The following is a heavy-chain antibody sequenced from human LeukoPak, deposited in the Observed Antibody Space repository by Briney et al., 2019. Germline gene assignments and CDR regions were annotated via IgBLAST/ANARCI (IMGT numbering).Heavy chain of an antibody. CDR1: GFTFSNYW. D-gene: IGHD3-3*01. Sequence: PGGSLRLSCAASGFTFSNYWMSWVRQAPGKGLEWVANTKQDGSEKYYVDSVKGRSTISRDNAKNSLYLQMNSLRAEDTAVYYCARDPTIFGVVIVPDYWGQGTLVTVSS. V-gene: IGHV3-7*01. CDR3: ARDPTIFGVVIVPDY. CDR2: TKQDGSEK. J-gene: IGHJ4*02.